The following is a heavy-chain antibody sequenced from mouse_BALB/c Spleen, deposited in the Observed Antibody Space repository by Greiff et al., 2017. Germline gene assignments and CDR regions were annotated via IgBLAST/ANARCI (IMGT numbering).Heavy chain of an antibody. J-gene: IGHJ3*01. Sequence: DVKLVESGGGLVQPGGSLKLSCAASGFTFSSYTMSWVRQTPEKRLEWVAYISNGGGSTYYPDTVKGRFTISRDNAKNTLYLQMSSLKSEDTAMYYCARHAGGYYGSSSWFAYWGQGTLVTVSA. D-gene: IGHD1-1*01. CDR1: GFTFSSYT. V-gene: IGHV5-12-2*01. CDR3: ARHAGGYYGSSSWFAY. CDR2: ISNGGGST.